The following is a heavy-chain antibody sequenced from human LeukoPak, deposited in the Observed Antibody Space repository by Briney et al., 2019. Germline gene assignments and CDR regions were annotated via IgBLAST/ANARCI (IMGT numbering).Heavy chain of an antibody. D-gene: IGHD3-10*01. CDR3: ARCYYGSGSYCDY. CDR2: IYRSGST. Sequence: SETLSLTCTVSGGSISGYYWNWLRQPPGKGLEWIGSIYRSGSTNYNPSLKSRVTISVDTSKNQFSLKLSSVTAADTAVYYCARCYYGSGSYCDYWGQGTLVTVSS. J-gene: IGHJ4*02. V-gene: IGHV4-4*08. CDR1: GGSISGYY.